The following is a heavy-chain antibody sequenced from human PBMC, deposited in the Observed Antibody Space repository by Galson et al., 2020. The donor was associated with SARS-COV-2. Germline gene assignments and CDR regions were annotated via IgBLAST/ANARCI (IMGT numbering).Heavy chain of an antibody. CDR1: GFIFSDYN. V-gene: IGHV3-21*06. CDR3: ARGGDSTMVSDFFDY. D-gene: IGHD5-18*01. J-gene: IGHJ4*02. Sequence: KIGESLKISCVASGFIFSDYNMNWVRQAPGQGLEWVSSIGGRSGSIYYADSVTGRFTTSKNSPENSLFLQMNSLRVEDSAVYYCARGGDSTMVSDFFDYWGQGTLVTVPS. CDR2: IGGRSGSI.